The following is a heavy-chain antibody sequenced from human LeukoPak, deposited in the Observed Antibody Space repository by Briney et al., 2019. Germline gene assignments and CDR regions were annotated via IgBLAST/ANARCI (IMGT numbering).Heavy chain of an antibody. Sequence: PGGSLRLSCAASGFTVSSNHMSWVRQAPGKGLEWVSVIYSGGSTYYADSVKGRFTISRDNSKNTLYLQMNSLRAEDTAVYYCARTWFGESHNWFDPWGQGTLVTVSS. D-gene: IGHD3-10*01. J-gene: IGHJ5*02. CDR1: GFTVSSNH. V-gene: IGHV3-53*01. CDR2: IYSGGST. CDR3: ARTWFGESHNWFDP.